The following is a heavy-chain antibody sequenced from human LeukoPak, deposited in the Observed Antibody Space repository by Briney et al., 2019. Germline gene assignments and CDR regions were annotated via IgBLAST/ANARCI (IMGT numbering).Heavy chain of an antibody. CDR1: GVSISSYY. CDR3: AGNSYDYGDYQEGGYFDY. CDR2: IYYSGST. J-gene: IGHJ4*02. V-gene: IGHV4-59*08. D-gene: IGHD4-17*01. Sequence: PSETLSLTCTVSGVSISSYYWSWIRQPPGKGLEWLGYIYYSGSTNYNPSLKSRVTISVDTSKNQFSLKLSSVTAADTAVYYCAGNSYDYGDYQEGGYFDYWGQGTLVTVSS.